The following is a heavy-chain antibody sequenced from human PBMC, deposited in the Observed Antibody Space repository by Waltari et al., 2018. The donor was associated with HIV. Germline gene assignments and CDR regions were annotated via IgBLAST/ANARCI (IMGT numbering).Heavy chain of an antibody. Sequence: QVQLQESGPGLVKPSETLSLTCTVSDGSISSYYWAWIRQPPGKGLEWIGYVYNSGSTNYNPSLKTRGTKTVATSKKEFSLKSTSLAAAGTAVYYCARATRRWLRSPDWDDWGQGTLVSVSP. CDR3: ARATRRWLRSPDWDD. CDR2: VYNSGST. D-gene: IGHD5-12*01. J-gene: IGHJ4*02. V-gene: IGHV4-59*01. CDR1: DGSISSYY.